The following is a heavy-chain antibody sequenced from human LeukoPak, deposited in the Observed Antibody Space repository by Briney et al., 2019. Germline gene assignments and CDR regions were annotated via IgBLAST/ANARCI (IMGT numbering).Heavy chain of an antibody. V-gene: IGHV3-33*06. CDR2: IWYDGSNK. D-gene: IGHD4-17*01. Sequence: GRSLRLSCAASGFTFSSYGMHWVRQAPGKGLEWVAVIWYDGSNKYYADSVKGRFTISRDNSKNTLYLQMNSLRAEDTAVYYCAKDGKSYGDYSIDYWGPGTRVTVSS. CDR3: AKDGKSYGDYSIDY. CDR1: GFTFSSYG. J-gene: IGHJ4*02.